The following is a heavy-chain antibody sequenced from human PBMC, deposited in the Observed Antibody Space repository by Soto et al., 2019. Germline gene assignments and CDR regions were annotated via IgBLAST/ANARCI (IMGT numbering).Heavy chain of an antibody. V-gene: IGHV3-23*01. CDR3: ARRDCGSGTNCKFGAPAFAY. D-gene: IGHD2-21*01. CDR1: GFTFSNYD. CDR2: ISNSGSST. J-gene: IGHJ4*02. Sequence: EVQLLESGGGLVQPGGSLRLSCAASGFTFSNYDMSWVRQAPGKGLEWVSSISNSGSSTYYADSVKGRFTISRDNPKNTLYLQMSSLSAADTAVYHCARRDCGSGTNCKFGAPAFAYWGQGNLVTVTS.